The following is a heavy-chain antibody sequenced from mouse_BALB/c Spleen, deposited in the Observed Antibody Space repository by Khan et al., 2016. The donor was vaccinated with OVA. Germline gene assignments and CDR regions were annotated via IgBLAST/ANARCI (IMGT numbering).Heavy chain of an antibody. J-gene: IGHJ3*01. CDR1: GYTFTDYY. Sequence: QVQLQQSGAELVKPGASVKLSCTASGYTFTDYYINWVKQRTGQGLEWIGEISPGSGDTYYNERFMGKATLTADKSSSTAYMQLSSLTSEASAVYFCARRKYCGYTFAYWGQGTLVTVSA. D-gene: IGHD1-2*01. CDR3: ARRKYCGYTFAY. CDR2: ISPGSGDT. V-gene: IGHV1-77*01.